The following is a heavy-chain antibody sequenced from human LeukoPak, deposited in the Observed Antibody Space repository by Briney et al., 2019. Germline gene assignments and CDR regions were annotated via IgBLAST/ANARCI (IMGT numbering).Heavy chain of an antibody. D-gene: IGHD7-27*01. CDR2: ISSSGSTI. CDR3: ARDPPGVVDAFDI. V-gene: IGHV3-48*03. Sequence: GGSLRLSCAASGFTFSSYEMNWFRQAPGKGLEWVSYISSSGSTIYYADSVKGRFTISRDNAKNSLYLQMNSLRAEDTAVYYCARDPPGVVDAFDIWGQGTMVTVSS. J-gene: IGHJ3*02. CDR1: GFTFSSYE.